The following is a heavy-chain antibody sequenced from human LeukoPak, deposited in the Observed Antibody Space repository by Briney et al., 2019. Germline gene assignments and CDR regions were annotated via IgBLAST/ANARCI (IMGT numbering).Heavy chain of an antibody. V-gene: IGHV4-38-2*01. Sequence: SETLSLTCAVSGYSISSGYYWGWIRQPPGKGLEWIGSIYHSGSTYYNPSLKSRVTISVDTSKNQFSLKLSSVTAADTAVHYCARHASGYYGSGSSPPFDYWGQGTLVTVSS. CDR1: GYSISSGYY. CDR3: ARHASGYYGSGSSPPFDY. J-gene: IGHJ4*02. D-gene: IGHD3-10*01. CDR2: IYHSGST.